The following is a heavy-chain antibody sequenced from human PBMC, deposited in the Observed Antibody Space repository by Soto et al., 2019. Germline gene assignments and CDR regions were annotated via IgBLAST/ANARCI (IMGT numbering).Heavy chain of an antibody. CDR2: IYYSGST. J-gene: IGHJ4*02. CDR1: GGSISNSNYY. V-gene: IGHV4-39*01. CDR3: ARQIYDFVWGTYRPFYFDY. D-gene: IGHD3-16*02. Sequence: SETLSLSCTVSGGSISNSNYYWGWIRQPPGKGLEWIGSIYYSGSTYYNPSLKSRVTISVDTSKNQFSLNLRSVTAADTAVYYCARQIYDFVWGTYRPFYFDYWGQGTLVTVSS.